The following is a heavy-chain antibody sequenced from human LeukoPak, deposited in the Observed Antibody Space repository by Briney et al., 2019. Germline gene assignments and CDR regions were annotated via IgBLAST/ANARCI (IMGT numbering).Heavy chain of an antibody. V-gene: IGHV3-21*01. CDR3: ASSGSYRFDY. D-gene: IGHD1-26*01. CDR1: GFTFSSYS. J-gene: IGHJ4*02. Sequence: GGSLRLSCAASGFTFSSYSMNWVRQARGRGLEWVSSIRFTGSYIYYADSVKGRFTISRDDAKNLLSLQMISLRVEDTAVYYCASSGSYRFDYWGQGTLVTVSS. CDR2: IRFTGSYI.